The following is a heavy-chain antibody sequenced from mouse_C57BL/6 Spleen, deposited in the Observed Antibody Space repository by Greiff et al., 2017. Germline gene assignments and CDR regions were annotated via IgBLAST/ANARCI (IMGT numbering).Heavy chain of an antibody. CDR3: ARRDYGSSYGYFDV. CDR2: IYPGAGDT. J-gene: IGHJ1*03. CDR1: GYAFSSYW. V-gene: IGHV1-80*01. Sequence: QVQLKQSGAELVKPGASVKISCKASGYAFSSYWMNWVKQRPGKGLEWIGQIYPGAGDTNYNGKFKGKATLTADKSSSTAYMQLSSLTSEDSAVYFCARRDYGSSYGYFDVWGTGTTVTVSS. D-gene: IGHD1-1*01.